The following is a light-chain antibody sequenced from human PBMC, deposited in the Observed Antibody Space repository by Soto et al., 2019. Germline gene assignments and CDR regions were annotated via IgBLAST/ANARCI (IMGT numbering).Light chain of an antibody. CDR3: QQGGRPLT. Sequence: EIVLTQSPGTLALSPGERATLSCRSSQSVSSSYLSWYQKKACQPPRLLIYGPSSTATSLPDWSSGSGSRTDFPLIISRLKPEYLAVYYYQQGGRPLTFGGGTKVDI. J-gene: IGKJ4*01. CDR1: QSVSSSY. V-gene: IGKV3-20*01. CDR2: GPS.